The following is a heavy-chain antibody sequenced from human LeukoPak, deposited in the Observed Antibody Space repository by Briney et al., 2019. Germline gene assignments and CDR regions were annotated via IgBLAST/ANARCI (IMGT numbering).Heavy chain of an antibody. CDR3: ASLTGYDGDFDY. D-gene: IGHD3-9*01. CDR1: GYSISSGYY. CDR2: IYHSGST. J-gene: IGHJ4*02. V-gene: IGHV4-38-2*02. Sequence: ASETLSLTCTVSGYSISSGYYWGWIRQPPGKGLEWIGSIYHSGSTYYNPSLKSRVTISVDTSKNQFSLKLSSVTAADTAVYYCASLTGYDGDFDYWGQGTLVTVSS.